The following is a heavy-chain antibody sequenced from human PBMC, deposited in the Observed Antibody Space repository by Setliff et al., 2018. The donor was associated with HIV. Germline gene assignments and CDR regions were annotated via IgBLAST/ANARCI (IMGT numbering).Heavy chain of an antibody. D-gene: IGHD3-22*01. CDR2: INAGDDNT. CDR1: GYTFSTNA. Sequence: ASVKVSCKAFGYTFSTNAIHWVRQAPGQRLEWMGYINAGDDNTRYSEKFQGRVTITADTSTDTAYMELSSLRSEDTAVYYCATAGVVVITEDYWGQGTLVTVSS. CDR3: ATAGVVVITEDY. V-gene: IGHV1-3*01. J-gene: IGHJ4*02.